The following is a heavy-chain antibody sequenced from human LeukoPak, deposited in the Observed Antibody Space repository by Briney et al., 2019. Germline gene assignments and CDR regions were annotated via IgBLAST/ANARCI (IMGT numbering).Heavy chain of an antibody. Sequence: GASVKVSCKASGYTFTSSDINWVRQATGQGLEWMGWMNPNTGDTGYSQKFQGRVTITRNTSISTAYMELSSLRSEDTAVFYCARGRRTLDYYYMDVWGKGTTVTVSS. V-gene: IGHV1-8*03. CDR3: ARGRRTLDYYYMDV. CDR1: GYTFTSSD. D-gene: IGHD1-14*01. J-gene: IGHJ6*03. CDR2: MNPNTGDT.